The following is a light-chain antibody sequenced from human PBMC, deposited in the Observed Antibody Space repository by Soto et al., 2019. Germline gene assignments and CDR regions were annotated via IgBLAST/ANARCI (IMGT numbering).Light chain of an antibody. CDR2: DVS. Sequence: QSALTQPASVSGSPGQSITISCTGTSSDVGGYNYVSWYQQHPGKAPKLMIYDVSNRPSGVSNRFSGSKSGNTASLTVSGLQAEDEADYYCSSYAGSNNNVFGTGTKLTVL. CDR1: SSDVGGYNY. V-gene: IGLV2-14*01. J-gene: IGLJ1*01. CDR3: SSYAGSNNNV.